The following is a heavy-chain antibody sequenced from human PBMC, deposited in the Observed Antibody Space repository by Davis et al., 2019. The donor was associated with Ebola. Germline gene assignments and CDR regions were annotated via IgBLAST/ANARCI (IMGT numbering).Heavy chain of an antibody. CDR2: IYSGGST. CDR1: GFTVSSNY. Sequence: GESLKISCAASGFTVSSNYMSWVRQAPGKGLEWVSVIYSGGSTYYADSVKGRFTISRDNSKNTLYLQMNSLRAEDTAVYYCARETYYYGSGSYYKYGMDVWGQGTTVTVSS. D-gene: IGHD3-10*01. J-gene: IGHJ6*02. V-gene: IGHV3-53*01. CDR3: ARETYYYGSGSYYKYGMDV.